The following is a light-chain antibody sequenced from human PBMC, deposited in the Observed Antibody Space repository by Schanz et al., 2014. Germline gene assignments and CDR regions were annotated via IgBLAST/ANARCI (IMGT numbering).Light chain of an antibody. J-gene: IGLJ2*01. CDR1: SSDIGGYNY. V-gene: IGLV2-8*01. CDR2: GIN. CDR3: NSYGGSNNLV. Sequence: QSALTQPPSASGSPGQSVTISCTGTSSDIGGYNYVSWYQQHPGKAPKLMIYGINKRPSGVPDRFSGSKSGNTASLTVSGLLAEDEADYYCNSYGGSNNLVFGGGTKLTVL.